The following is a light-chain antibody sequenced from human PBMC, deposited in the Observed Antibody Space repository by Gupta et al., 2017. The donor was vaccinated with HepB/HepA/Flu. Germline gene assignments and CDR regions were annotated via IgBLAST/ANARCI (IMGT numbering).Light chain of an antibody. CDR3: QQDDNLLVT. Sequence: DIQMTQSPSSLSASVGDRVTITCQASQDISNYLNWYQQKPGKAPKLLIYDASNLETGVPSRFSGSGSGTDFTFTISSLHPEDIATYYCQQDDNLLVTFGHGTKVDIK. J-gene: IGKJ3*01. CDR2: DAS. V-gene: IGKV1-33*01. CDR1: QDISNY.